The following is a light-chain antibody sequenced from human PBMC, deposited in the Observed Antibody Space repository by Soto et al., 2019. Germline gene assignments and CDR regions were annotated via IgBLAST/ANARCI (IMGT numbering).Light chain of an antibody. Sequence: IQMTQSPPSLSASQGDRITINCRASQYINNFLHWYQNKPGKAPELLIFAASTLQTGVPSRFRGIGSGTDFTLTISSLQPEDFETYYGQHAYSIPRSFGQGTKV. CDR1: QYINNF. V-gene: IGKV1-39*01. J-gene: IGKJ1*01. CDR2: AAS. CDR3: QHAYSIPRS.